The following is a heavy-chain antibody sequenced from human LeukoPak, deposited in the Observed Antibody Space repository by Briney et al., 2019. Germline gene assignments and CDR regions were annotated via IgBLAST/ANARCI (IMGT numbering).Heavy chain of an antibody. CDR2: ISYDGSNK. CDR1: GFTFSSYA. Sequence: GGSLRLSCAASGFTFSSYAMHWVRQAPGKGLEWVAVISYDGSNKYYADSVKGRFTISRDNSKNTLYLQMNSLSADDTAVYYCAKDARGSEGFWGQGTLVTVSS. V-gene: IGHV3-30*04. CDR3: AKDARGSEGF. D-gene: IGHD3-10*01. J-gene: IGHJ4*02.